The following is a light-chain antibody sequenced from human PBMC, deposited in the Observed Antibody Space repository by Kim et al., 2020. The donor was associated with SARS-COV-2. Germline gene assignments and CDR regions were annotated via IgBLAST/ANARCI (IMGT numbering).Light chain of an antibody. Sequence: IVMTQSPLSLPVTPGEPASISCRSSQSLLHSNGYNYLDWYLQKPGQSPQLLIYLGSNRASGVPDRFSGSESGTDFTLKISRVEAEDVGVYYCMQALQTRTFGQGTKVDIK. CDR2: LGS. V-gene: IGKV2-28*01. CDR1: QSLLHSNGYNY. CDR3: MQALQTRT. J-gene: IGKJ1*01.